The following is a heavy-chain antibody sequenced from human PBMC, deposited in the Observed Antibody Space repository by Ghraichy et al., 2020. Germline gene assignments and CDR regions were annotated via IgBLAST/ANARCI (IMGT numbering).Heavy chain of an antibody. CDR3: ARVAFRSYDYVWGSYRYGDAFDI. V-gene: IGHV3-33*01. CDR1: GFTFSSYG. J-gene: IGHJ3*02. CDR2: IWYDGSNK. D-gene: IGHD3-16*02. Sequence: LSLTCAASGFTFSSYGMHWVRQAPGKGLEWVAVIWYDGSNKYYADSVKGRFTISRDNSKNTLYLQMNSLRAEDTAVYYCARVAFRSYDYVWGSYRYGDAFDIWGQGTMVTVSS.